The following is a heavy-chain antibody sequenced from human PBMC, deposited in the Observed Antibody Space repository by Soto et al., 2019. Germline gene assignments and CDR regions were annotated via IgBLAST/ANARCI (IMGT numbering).Heavy chain of an antibody. D-gene: IGHD2-2*01. Sequence: EVQLVESGGGLVQPGGSLRLSCAASGFTLSSEYMSWVRQAPGKGLEWVSVIYTSGGTYYADSVQGRFTISRDKSKNTRNLQMNSLRADDTAVYYCARDKGGAAANLAYMDVWGKGTTATVSS. CDR1: GFTLSSEY. CDR2: IYTSGGT. J-gene: IGHJ6*03. V-gene: IGHV3-66*01. CDR3: ARDKGGAAANLAYMDV.